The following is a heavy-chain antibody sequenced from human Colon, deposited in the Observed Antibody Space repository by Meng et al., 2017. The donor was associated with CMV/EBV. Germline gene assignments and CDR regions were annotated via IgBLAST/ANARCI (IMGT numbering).Heavy chain of an antibody. CDR3: ARAGARGVPVDL. D-gene: IGHD3-10*01. Sequence: GQLQESVPRRVQPSASLSSTCTVSGDAIKKYYWTWVRKPAGKGLEWLGRIHYSGGTDDNPSLKSRVTLSIDTSKNQLSLKIYSVTAADTAVYYCARAGARGVPVDLWGQGTLVTVSS. J-gene: IGHJ4*02. CDR1: GDAIKKYY. V-gene: IGHV4-4*07. CDR2: IHYSGGT.